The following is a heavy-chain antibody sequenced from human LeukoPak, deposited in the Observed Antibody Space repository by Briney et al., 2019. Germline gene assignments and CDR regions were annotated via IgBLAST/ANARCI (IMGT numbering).Heavy chain of an antibody. CDR2: ISGSGEST. Sequence: GGSLRLSCAASGFTFSSYAMSWVRQAPGKGLEWVSTISGSGESTYYADSVKGRFTISRDNSKNTLYLQMNSQRAEDTAVYYCAKWGSGSYYKGSFDYWGQGTLVTVSS. V-gene: IGHV3-23*01. CDR1: GFTFSSYA. D-gene: IGHD3-10*01. CDR3: AKWGSGSYYKGSFDY. J-gene: IGHJ4*02.